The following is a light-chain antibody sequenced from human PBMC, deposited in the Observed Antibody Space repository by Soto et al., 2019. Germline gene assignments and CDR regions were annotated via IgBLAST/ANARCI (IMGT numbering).Light chain of an antibody. V-gene: IGKV3-15*01. Sequence: VLTQSPATLSLSPGERATLSCRASQSVSSSLAWYQQKPGQAPRLLIYGVSTRPTGIPARFSGSGSGTEFTLTISSLQSEDFAVYYCQQYKNWPSWTFGQGTKVDIK. CDR1: QSVSSS. J-gene: IGKJ1*01. CDR2: GVS. CDR3: QQYKNWPSWT.